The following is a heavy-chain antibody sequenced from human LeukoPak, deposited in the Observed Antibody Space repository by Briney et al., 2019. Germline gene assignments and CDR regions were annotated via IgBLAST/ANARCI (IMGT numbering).Heavy chain of an antibody. CDR2: TCYRSSWYN. D-gene: IGHD6-19*01. CDR1: GDSVSSNSAA. J-gene: IGHJ5*02. V-gene: IGHV6-1*01. Sequence: SQTLSLTCAISGDSVSSNSAAWNWIRQSPSRGLEWLGRTCYRSSWYNDYAASVKSRITISPDTSKNQFSLHLNSVTPEDTAVYYCARQGARYKYRSGWLTYNWFDPWGQGTLVNVSS. CDR3: ARQGARYKYRSGWLTYNWFDP.